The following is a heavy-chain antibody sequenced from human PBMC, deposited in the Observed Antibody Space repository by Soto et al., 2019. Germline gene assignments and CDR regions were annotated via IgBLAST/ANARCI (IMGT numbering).Heavy chain of an antibody. V-gene: IGHV3-33*01. CDR3: ARMVPQLVPDY. J-gene: IGHJ4*02. D-gene: IGHD6-13*01. CDR2: IWYDGSNK. CDR1: GFTFSSYG. Sequence: QVQLVESGGGVVQPGRSLRLSCAASGFTFSSYGMHWVRQAPGKGLEWVAVIWYDGSNKYYADSVKGRFTISRDNSKNTLYLQMNSLRAEDTAVYYCARMVPQLVPDYWGQGTLVTVSS.